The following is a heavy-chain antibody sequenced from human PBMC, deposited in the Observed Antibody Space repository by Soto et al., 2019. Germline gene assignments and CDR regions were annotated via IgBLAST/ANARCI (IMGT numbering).Heavy chain of an antibody. D-gene: IGHD5-12*01. CDR3: AREGDGYNLDYYYYGMDV. Sequence: GGSLRLSCAASGFTFSSYSMNWVRQAPGKGLEWVSSISSSSSYIYYVDSVKGRFTISRDNAKNSLYLQMNSLRAEDTAVYYCAREGDGYNLDYYYYGMDVWGQGTTVTVSS. CDR2: ISSSSSYI. V-gene: IGHV3-21*01. J-gene: IGHJ6*02. CDR1: GFTFSSYS.